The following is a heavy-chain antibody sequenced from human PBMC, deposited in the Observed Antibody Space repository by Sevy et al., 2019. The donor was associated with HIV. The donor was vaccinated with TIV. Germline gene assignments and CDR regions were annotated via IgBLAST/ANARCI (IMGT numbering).Heavy chain of an antibody. CDR3: ARGGAYYYDSSGSDDAFDI. CDR1: GYTFTSYG. V-gene: IGHV1-18*04. CDR2: ISAYNGNT. J-gene: IGHJ3*02. Sequence: ASVKVSCKASGYTFTSYGISWVRQAPGQGLEWMGWISAYNGNTNYAQKLQGRVTMTTDTSTSTAYMELRSLRSDETAVYYCARGGAYYYDSSGSDDAFDIWGQGTMVTVSS. D-gene: IGHD3-22*01.